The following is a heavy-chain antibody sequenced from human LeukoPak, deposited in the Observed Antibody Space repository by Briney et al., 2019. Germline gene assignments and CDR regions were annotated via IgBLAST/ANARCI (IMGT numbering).Heavy chain of an antibody. D-gene: IGHD6-13*01. V-gene: IGHV3-11*05. CDR3: PRAANTATGTPTLAIHY. J-gene: IGHJ4*02. Sequence: PGGSLRLSCAASGFILSDYYMSWLRQAPGKGLEWVPYISSSSTYTAYTDSVQGRFTISRDDANISRYLQITSLIAAHTTVYFCPRAANTATGTPTLAIHYWGQGTLVTVSS. CDR1: GFILSDYY. CDR2: ISSSSTYT.